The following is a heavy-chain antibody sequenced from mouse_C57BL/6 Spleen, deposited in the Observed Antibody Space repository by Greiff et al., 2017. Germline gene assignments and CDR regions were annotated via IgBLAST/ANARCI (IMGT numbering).Heavy chain of an antibody. V-gene: IGHV3-6*01. D-gene: IGHD1-1*01. CDR2: ISYDGSK. Sequence: EVKLQESGPGLVKPSQSLSLTCSVTGYSITSGYYWNWIRQFPGNKLEWMGYISYDGSKNYNPSLKNRISITRDTSKNQFFLKLNSVTTEDTATYYCARDNGSPWYFDVWGTGTTVTVSS. CDR1: GYSITSGYY. CDR3: ARDNGSPWYFDV. J-gene: IGHJ1*03.